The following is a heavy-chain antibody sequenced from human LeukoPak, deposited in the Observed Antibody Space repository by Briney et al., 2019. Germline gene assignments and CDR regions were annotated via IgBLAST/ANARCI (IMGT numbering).Heavy chain of an antibody. CDR3: ARGEYYYDSVKDGAFDI. J-gene: IGHJ3*02. CDR1: GFTVSSNY. D-gene: IGHD3-22*01. V-gene: IGHV3-20*04. CDR2: INWNGGST. Sequence: GGSLRLSCAASGFTVSSNYMSWVRQAPGKGLEWVSGINWNGGSTGYADSVKGRFTISRDNAKNSLYLQMNSLRAEDTALYYCARGEYYYDSVKDGAFDIWGQGTMVTVSS.